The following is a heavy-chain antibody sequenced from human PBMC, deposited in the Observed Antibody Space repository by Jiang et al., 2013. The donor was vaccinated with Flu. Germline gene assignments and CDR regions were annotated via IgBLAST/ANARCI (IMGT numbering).Heavy chain of an antibody. D-gene: IGHD6-19*01. CDR2: ISYDGSNK. CDR3: AKAYSSGWLEEFDY. CDR1: TFSSYG. J-gene: IGHJ4*02. Sequence: TFSSYGMHWVRQAPGKGLEWVAVISYDGSNKYYADSVKGRFTISRDNSKNTLYLQMNRLRAEDTAVYYCAKAYSSGWLEEFDYWGQGTLVTVSS. V-gene: IGHV3-30*18.